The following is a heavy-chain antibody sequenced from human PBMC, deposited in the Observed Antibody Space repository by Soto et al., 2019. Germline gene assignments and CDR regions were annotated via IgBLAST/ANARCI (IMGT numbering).Heavy chain of an antibody. D-gene: IGHD6-13*01. Sequence: SETLSLTCTVSGGSISSSSYYWGWIRQPPGKGLEWIGSIYYSGSTYYNPSLKSRVTISVDTSKNQFSLKLSSVTAADTAVYYCARRRQQLVGSYYYYGMDVWGQGTTVTVSS. V-gene: IGHV4-39*01. CDR3: ARRRQQLVGSYYYYGMDV. CDR2: IYYSGST. J-gene: IGHJ6*02. CDR1: GGSISSSSYY.